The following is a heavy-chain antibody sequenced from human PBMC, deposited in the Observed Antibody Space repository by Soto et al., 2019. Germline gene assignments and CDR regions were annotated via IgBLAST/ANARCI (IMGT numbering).Heavy chain of an antibody. CDR1: GYNSATYW. CDR3: ARHRLYSSSWTTFDY. V-gene: IGHV5-51*01. J-gene: IGHJ4*02. Sequence: GESLKISCKGSGYNSATYWIGWVRQTPGKGLEWIGIIYPPNSDTKYSPSFEGQVTISAEKSINTAYLQWSSLTASDTAVYYCARHRLYSSSWTTFDYWGQGTLVTVSS. CDR2: IYPPNSDT. D-gene: IGHD2-2*01.